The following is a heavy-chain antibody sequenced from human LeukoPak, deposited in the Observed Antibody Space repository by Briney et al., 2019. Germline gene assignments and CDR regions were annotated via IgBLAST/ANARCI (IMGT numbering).Heavy chain of an antibody. CDR2: IKGIGPTT. CDR3: ARAGELRYMDV. V-gene: IGHV3-11*04. CDR1: GFTFSDYY. J-gene: IGHJ6*03. Sequence: GGTLRLSCAASGFTFSDYYMSWIRQAPGKGLEWVSTIKGIGPTTYYADSLKGRFTISRDNAKNSLFLQMSSLRADDTAIYYCARAGELRYMDVWGKGTAVTVSS. D-gene: IGHD3-16*01.